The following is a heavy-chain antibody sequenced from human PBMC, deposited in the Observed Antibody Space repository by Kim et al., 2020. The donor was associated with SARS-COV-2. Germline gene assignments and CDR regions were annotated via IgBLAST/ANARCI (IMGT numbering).Heavy chain of an antibody. J-gene: IGHJ4*02. Sequence: GESLKISCKGSGYSFTSYWIGWVRQMPGKGLEWMGIIYPGDSDTRYSPSFQGQVTISADKSISTAYLQWSSLKASDTAMYYCARVLYDFWSGYPENFDYWGQGTLVTVSS. CDR2: IYPGDSDT. CDR3: ARVLYDFWSGYPENFDY. CDR1: GYSFTSYW. D-gene: IGHD3-3*01. V-gene: IGHV5-51*01.